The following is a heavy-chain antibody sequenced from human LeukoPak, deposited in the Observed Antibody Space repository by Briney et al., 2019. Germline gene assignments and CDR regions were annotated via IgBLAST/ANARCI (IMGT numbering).Heavy chain of an antibody. V-gene: IGHV4-39*02. D-gene: IGHD3-22*01. CDR1: GGSIRGGSHY. CDR2: IYYSGST. J-gene: IGHJ4*02. CDR3: AKRDDSGGNLVDL. Sequence: SETLSLTCTVSGGSIRGGSHYWAWIRQPPGKGLEWIGSIYYSGSTYYNPSLENRVTISIDTSKNHFSLKLSSLSTADTSVYYCAKRDDSGGNLVDLWGQGTLVTVS.